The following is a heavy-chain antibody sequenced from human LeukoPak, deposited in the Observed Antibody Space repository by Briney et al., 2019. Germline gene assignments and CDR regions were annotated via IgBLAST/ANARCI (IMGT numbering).Heavy chain of an antibody. D-gene: IGHD3-10*01. Sequence: SETLSLTCTVSGGSINGYYWSWIRQSPGKGLESLGYIYYTGSTNYNPSLKSRVTISVDTSKNQFSLKLSSVTAADTAVYYCTKSDGYGLIRICGRGTMVTVSS. CDR2: IYYTGST. CDR1: GGSINGYY. J-gene: IGHJ3*02. CDR3: TKSDGYGLIRI. V-gene: IGHV4-59*12.